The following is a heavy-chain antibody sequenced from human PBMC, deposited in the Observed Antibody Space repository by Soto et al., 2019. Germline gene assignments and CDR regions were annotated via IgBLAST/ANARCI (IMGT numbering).Heavy chain of an antibody. CDR3: ARGEQFRHYFDC. Sequence: EVQLVESGGGLIQPGGSLRLSCAASGFTVSGSYVSWVRQAPGEGLEWVSVIFAGGHTFYADSVRGRFTISRDTSKNTVSLQMNSLRVDDTAVYYCARGEQFRHYFDCWGPGTLVTVSS. V-gene: IGHV3-53*01. J-gene: IGHJ4*02. CDR1: GFTVSGSY. D-gene: IGHD2-21*01. CDR2: IFAGGHT.